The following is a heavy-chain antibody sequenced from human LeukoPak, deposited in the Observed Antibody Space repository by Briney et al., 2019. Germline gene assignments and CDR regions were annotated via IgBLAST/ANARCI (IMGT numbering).Heavy chain of an antibody. CDR1: GFTSSSYA. D-gene: IGHD2-2*01. J-gene: IGHJ4*02. V-gene: IGHV3-30-3*01. CDR2: ISYDGSNK. Sequence: PGGSLRLSCAASGFTSSSYAMHWVRQAPGKGLEWVAVISYDGSNKYYADSVKGRFTISRDNSKNTLYLQMNSLRAEDTAVYYCARDPVVPAAQQFDYWGQGTLVTVSS. CDR3: ARDPVVPAAQQFDY.